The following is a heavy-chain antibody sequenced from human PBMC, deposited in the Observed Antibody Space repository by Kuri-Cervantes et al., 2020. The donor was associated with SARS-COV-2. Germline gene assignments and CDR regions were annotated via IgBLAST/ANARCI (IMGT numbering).Heavy chain of an antibody. CDR3: ARVGVRRRGSGYYYYYYMDV. D-gene: IGHD3-10*01. Sequence: GESLKISCVASGFTFSAYTLNWVRQAPGKGLEWVSSITRSSVYISYADSLKGRFTISRDNARNSLYLQMNSLRAEDTAVYYCARVGVRRRGSGYYYYYYMDVWGKGTTVTVSS. J-gene: IGHJ6*03. V-gene: IGHV3-21*01. CDR1: GFTFSAYT. CDR2: ITRSSVYI.